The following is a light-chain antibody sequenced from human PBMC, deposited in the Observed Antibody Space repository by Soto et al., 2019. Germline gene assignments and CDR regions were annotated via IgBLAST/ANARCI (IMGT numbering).Light chain of an antibody. V-gene: IGLV2-8*01. CDR2: EVS. CDR1: SSDVGGYNY. J-gene: IGLJ1*01. Sequence: QSVLTQPPSASGSPGQSVTISCTGTSSDVGGYNYVSWYQQHPGKAPKLMIYEVSKRPSGVPDRFSGSKSGNTASLTVSGLQAEDEADYYCSSYAGSNIDVFGTGNKVTVL. CDR3: SSYAGSNIDV.